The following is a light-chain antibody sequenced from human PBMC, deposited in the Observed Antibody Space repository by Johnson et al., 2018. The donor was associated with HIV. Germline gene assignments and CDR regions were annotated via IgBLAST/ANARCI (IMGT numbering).Light chain of an antibody. CDR2: ENN. CDR1: SSNIGNNY. V-gene: IGLV1-51*02. Sequence: QSVLTQPPSVSAAPGQKVTISCSGSSSNIGNNYVSWYQQLPGTAPKLLIYENNKRPSGIPDRFSGSKSGTSATLDITGLQTGDEADYYCATWDNSLKGVFRTGTKVTVL. J-gene: IGLJ1*01. CDR3: ATWDNSLKGV.